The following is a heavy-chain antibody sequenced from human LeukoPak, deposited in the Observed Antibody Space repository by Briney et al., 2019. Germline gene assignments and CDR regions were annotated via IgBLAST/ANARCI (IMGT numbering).Heavy chain of an antibody. D-gene: IGHD3-10*01. CDR2: IRYDGSNK. CDR3: AKDFSPYYADAFDI. Sequence: GGSLRLSCAASGFTFSSYGMHWVRQAPGKGLEWVAFIRYDGSNKYYADSVKGRFTISRDNSKNTLYLQMNSLRAEDTAVYYCAKDFSPYYADAFDIWGQGTMVAVSS. CDR1: GFTFSSYG. J-gene: IGHJ3*02. V-gene: IGHV3-30*02.